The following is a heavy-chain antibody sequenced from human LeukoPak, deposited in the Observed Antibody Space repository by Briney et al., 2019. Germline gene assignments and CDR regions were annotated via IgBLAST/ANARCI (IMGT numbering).Heavy chain of an antibody. Sequence: GGSLRLSCAASEFIFSSYGFHWVRQAPGKGLEWVAVVSYDGNNKYYADSVNGRFTISRDNSKNTLYLQMNSLRAEDTAVYYCAKVAYGFWSGLDYWGQGTLVTVSS. D-gene: IGHD3-3*01. J-gene: IGHJ4*02. CDR1: EFIFSSYG. CDR3: AKVAYGFWSGLDY. V-gene: IGHV3-30*18. CDR2: VSYDGNNK.